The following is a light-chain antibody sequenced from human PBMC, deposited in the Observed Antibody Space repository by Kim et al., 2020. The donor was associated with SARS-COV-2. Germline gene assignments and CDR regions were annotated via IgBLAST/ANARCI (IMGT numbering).Light chain of an antibody. J-gene: IGKJ2*01. V-gene: IGKV3-20*01. CDR3: QEYDGSLL. Sequence: SWSPGEPAALACRVSQTIVRSYSAGYQQKPDQAPRLLIHGASPGATGNPERFSGSGSGTDFTLTISRREREDAAVYYWQEYDGSLLFGQGTKLEI. CDR1: QTIVRSY. CDR2: GAS.